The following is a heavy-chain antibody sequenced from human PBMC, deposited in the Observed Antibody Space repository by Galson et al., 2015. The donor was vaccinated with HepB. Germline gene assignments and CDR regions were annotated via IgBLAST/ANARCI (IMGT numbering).Heavy chain of an antibody. D-gene: IGHD3-16*01. J-gene: IGHJ6*03. V-gene: IGHV1-8*01. CDR2: MNPNSGNT. CDR1: GYTFTSYD. CDR3: ARGVGFPPMLLGQNYYYYMDA. Sequence: SVKVSCKASGYTFTSYDINWVRQATGQGLEWMGWMNPNSGNTGYAQKFQGRATMTRNTSISTAYMELSSLRSEDTAVYYCARGVGFPPMLLGQNYYYYMDAWGKGTTVTVSS.